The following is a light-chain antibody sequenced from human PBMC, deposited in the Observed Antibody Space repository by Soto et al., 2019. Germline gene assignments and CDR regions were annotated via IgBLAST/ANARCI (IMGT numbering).Light chain of an antibody. CDR3: QQYVSSLWT. CDR2: GAS. Sequence: EIVLTQSPGTLSLSTGERATLSCRASQSVSSSYLAWYQQKPGQAPRLLIYGASSRATGIPDRFSGSGSGTDFTLTISRLEPEDFAVYYCQQYVSSLWTFGQGTKVEIK. J-gene: IGKJ1*01. CDR1: QSVSSSY. V-gene: IGKV3-20*01.